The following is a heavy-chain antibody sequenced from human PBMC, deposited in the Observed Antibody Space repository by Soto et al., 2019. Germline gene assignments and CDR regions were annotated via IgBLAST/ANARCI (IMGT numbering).Heavy chain of an antibody. CDR3: AGGSPPNLLWFGGLYNWFDP. Sequence: SETLSLTCAVYGGSFSGYYRSWIRQPPGKGLEWIGEINHSGSTNYNPSLKSRVTISVDTSKNQFSLKLSSVTAADTAVYYCAGGSPPNLLWFGGLYNWFDPWGQGTLVTVSS. CDR1: GGSFSGYY. CDR2: INHSGST. D-gene: IGHD3-10*01. V-gene: IGHV4-34*01. J-gene: IGHJ5*02.